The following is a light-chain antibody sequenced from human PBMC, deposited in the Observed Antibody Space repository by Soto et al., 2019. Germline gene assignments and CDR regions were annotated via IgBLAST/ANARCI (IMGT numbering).Light chain of an antibody. Sequence: QSVLTQRPSVSGAPGQRVTISCTGSSSNIGAGYDAHWYQQLPRTAPKLLISGNTNRPAGVPDRFSGSNSGTSASLAITGLQAEDEAVYYCQSYDSSLSGYVFGSGTQLTVL. CDR1: SSNIGAGYD. V-gene: IGLV1-40*01. CDR2: GNT. CDR3: QSYDSSLSGYV. J-gene: IGLJ1*01.